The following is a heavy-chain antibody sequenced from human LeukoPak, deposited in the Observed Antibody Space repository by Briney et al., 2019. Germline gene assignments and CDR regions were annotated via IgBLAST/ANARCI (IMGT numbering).Heavy chain of an antibody. J-gene: IGHJ4*02. CDR1: GFTFSDYY. V-gene: IGHV3-7*01. CDR3: AREIVSAVAGIFDY. CDR2: IKQDESEK. D-gene: IGHD6-19*01. Sequence: QTGGSLRLSCAASGFTFSDYYMSWIRQAPGKGLEWVANIKQDESEKYYVDSVKGRFTISRDNAKNSLHLEMNSLRAEDTAVYYCAREIVSAVAGIFDYWGQGTLVTVSS.